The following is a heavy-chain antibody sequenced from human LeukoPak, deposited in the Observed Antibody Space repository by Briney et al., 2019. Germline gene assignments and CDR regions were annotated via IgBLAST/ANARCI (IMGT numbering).Heavy chain of an antibody. V-gene: IGHV4-59*01. Sequence: SETLSLTCTVSGGSIGDYYWSWIRQPPGKTLEWIGYIHYSGSTNYNPSLKSRVTISVDTSKNQFSLKLTSMTAADTAVYYCTRITEWNDFDYWGQGTLVTVSS. CDR1: GGSIGDYY. D-gene: IGHD1-1*01. J-gene: IGHJ4*02. CDR3: TRITEWNDFDY. CDR2: IHYSGST.